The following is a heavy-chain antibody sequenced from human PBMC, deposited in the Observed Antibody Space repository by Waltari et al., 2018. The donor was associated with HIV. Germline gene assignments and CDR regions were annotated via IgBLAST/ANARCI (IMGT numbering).Heavy chain of an antibody. CDR2: IYYSGST. J-gene: IGHJ5*02. Sequence: QVQMQESGPGLVKPSQTLSLTCTVSGGSISSGGYYWSWIRQPPGKGLEWIGYIYYSGSTYYNPSLKSRVTISVDTSKNQFSLKLSSVTAADTAVYYCASLYCSSTSCLPGWFDPWGQGTLVTVSS. V-gene: IGHV4-31*03. CDR3: ASLYCSSTSCLPGWFDP. CDR1: GGSISSGGYY. D-gene: IGHD2-2*01.